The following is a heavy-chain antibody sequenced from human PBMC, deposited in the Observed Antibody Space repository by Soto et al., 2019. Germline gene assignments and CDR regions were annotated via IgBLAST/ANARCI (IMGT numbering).Heavy chain of an antibody. D-gene: IGHD2-21*01. CDR1: GLPHNSFA. CDR2: IYGNGGGI. J-gene: IGHJ4*02. Sequence: GGSLRLSCTASGLPHNSFAMMWVRQAPGKGLECVAGIYGNGGGIQYADSVKGRFTTSRDNSRSTVYLQMTDLRADDTAVYYCAKDAVYNDGLWLMDHWGQGTQVTVSS. V-gene: IGHV3-23*05. CDR3: AKDAVYNDGLWLMDH.